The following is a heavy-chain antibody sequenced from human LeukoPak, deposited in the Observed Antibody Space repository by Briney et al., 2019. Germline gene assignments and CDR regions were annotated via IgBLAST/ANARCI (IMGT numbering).Heavy chain of an antibody. CDR3: AYYYGLGSYYPKPFDY. CDR1: GFTFSSYW. V-gene: IGHV3-74*01. J-gene: IGHJ4*02. D-gene: IGHD3-10*01. Sequence: PGGSLRLSCAASGFTFSSYWMHWVRQAPGKGLVWVSRINSDGSSTSYADSVKGRFTISRDNAKNSLYLQMNSLRVDDTAVYYCAYYYGLGSYYPKPFDYWGQGTLVIVSS. CDR2: INSDGSST.